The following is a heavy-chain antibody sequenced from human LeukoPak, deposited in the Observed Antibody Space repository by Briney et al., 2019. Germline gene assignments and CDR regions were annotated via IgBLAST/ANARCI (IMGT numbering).Heavy chain of an antibody. CDR2: INPNSGGS. CDR3: ARVVQDQQLVRRVDY. J-gene: IGHJ4*02. CDR1: GYTFTGFY. V-gene: IGHV1-2*02. D-gene: IGHD6-13*01. Sequence: ASVKVSCKASGYTFTGFYMHWVRQAPGQGLEWMGRINPNSGGSNYAQNFQGRVTMTRDTSISTAYMELRSLRSDDTAVYYCARVVQDQQLVRRVDYWGQGTLVTVSS.